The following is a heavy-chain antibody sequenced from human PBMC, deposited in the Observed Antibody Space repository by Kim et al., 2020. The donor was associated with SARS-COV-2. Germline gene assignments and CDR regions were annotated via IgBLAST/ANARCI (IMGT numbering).Heavy chain of an antibody. CDR1: GGSISSSSYY. D-gene: IGHD3-3*01. CDR3: ARQRGTTIFGVVIRTQIDY. J-gene: IGHJ4*02. V-gene: IGHV4-39*01. CDR2: IYYSGST. Sequence: SETLSLTCTVSGGSISSSSYYWGWIRQPPGKGLEWIGSIYYSGSTYYNPSLKSRVTISVDTSKNQFSLKLSSVTAADTAVYSCARQRGTTIFGVVIRTQIDYWGQGTLVTVS.